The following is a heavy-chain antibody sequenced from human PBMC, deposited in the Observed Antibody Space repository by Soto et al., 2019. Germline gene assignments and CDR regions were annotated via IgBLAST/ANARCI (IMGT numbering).Heavy chain of an antibody. CDR1: GGTFSRYA. V-gene: IGHV1-69*13. CDR3: ARVARSLNNYDILTGYYSLRADYYYYGMDV. D-gene: IGHD3-9*01. CDR2: VIPIFGTA. J-gene: IGHJ6*02. Sequence: GASVKVSCKASGGTFSRYAISWVGQAPGQGGEGVGGVIPIFGTANYAQKFQGRVTITADESTSTAYMELSSLRSEDTAVYYCARVARSLNNYDILTGYYSLRADYYYYGMDVWGQGTTVTVSS.